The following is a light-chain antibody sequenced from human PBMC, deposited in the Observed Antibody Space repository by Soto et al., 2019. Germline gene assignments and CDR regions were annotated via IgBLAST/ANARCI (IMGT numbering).Light chain of an antibody. CDR1: QSVSSRY. CDR3: QQYGSSPPVT. Sequence: EIVLTQSPGTLSLSPGERATLSCRASQSVSSRYFAWYQQKPGHAPSLLIYSASSRATGIPDRFSGSGSGTDFTLTISRLEPEDFAVYYCQQYGSSPPVTFGGGTKVEIK. J-gene: IGKJ4*01. V-gene: IGKV3-20*01. CDR2: SAS.